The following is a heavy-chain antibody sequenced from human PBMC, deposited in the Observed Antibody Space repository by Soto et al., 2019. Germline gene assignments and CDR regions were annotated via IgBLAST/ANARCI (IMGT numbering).Heavy chain of an antibody. CDR1: GASITSANW. V-gene: IGHV4-4*02. CDR3: ARSNYCSATSCHISH. D-gene: IGHD2-2*02. CDR2: IYHSGGT. Sequence: PSETLSLTCTVTGASITSANWWTWVRQPPGKGLEWIGEIYHSGGTNYNPSLKTRVTISVDKSKNQFSLILNSVTAADTAKYYCARSNYCSATSCHISHWGQGTQVTVSS. J-gene: IGHJ4*02.